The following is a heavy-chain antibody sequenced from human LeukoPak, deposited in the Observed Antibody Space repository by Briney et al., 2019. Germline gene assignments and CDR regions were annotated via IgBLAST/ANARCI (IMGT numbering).Heavy chain of an antibody. J-gene: IGHJ3*02. CDR3: AIGYCSGGSGYSDAFDI. D-gene: IGHD2-15*01. CDR1: GGSSSGYY. Sequence: SQTLSLTCAVYGGSSSGYYWSWIRQPPGTGREWIGEINHSGSTNYNPSLKSRVTITVDTSKNQFSLKLSSVTAADTAVYYCAIGYCSGGSGYSDAFDIWGQGTMVTVSS. V-gene: IGHV4-34*01. CDR2: INHSGST.